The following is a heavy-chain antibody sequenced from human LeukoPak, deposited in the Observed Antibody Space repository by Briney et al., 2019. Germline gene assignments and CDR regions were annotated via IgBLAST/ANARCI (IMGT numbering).Heavy chain of an antibody. CDR2: IKKDGSEK. Sequence: GGSLRLSCAASGFTFSSYWMSRVRQAPGKGLEWVANIKKDGSEKYYVDSVKGRFTISRDNAKTSLYLQMNSLRAEDTAVYYCARDLSGVTGYTYGRGIDYWGQGTLVTVSS. CDR1: GFTFSSYW. CDR3: ARDLSGVTGYTYGRGIDY. J-gene: IGHJ4*02. V-gene: IGHV3-7*01. D-gene: IGHD5-18*01.